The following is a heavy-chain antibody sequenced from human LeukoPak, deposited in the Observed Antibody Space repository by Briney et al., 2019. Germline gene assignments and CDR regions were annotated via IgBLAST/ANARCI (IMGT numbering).Heavy chain of an antibody. Sequence: KSSETLSLTCTVSGGSISSYYWSWIRQPAGKGLEWIVRIYTSGSTNYNPSLKSRVTISVDKSKNQFSLKLSSVTAADTAVYYCARDNRIVVVPAAMSTAGYYYYMDVWGKGTTVTVSS. V-gene: IGHV4-4*07. J-gene: IGHJ6*03. CDR3: ARDNRIVVVPAAMSTAGYYYYMDV. CDR2: IYTSGST. D-gene: IGHD2-2*01. CDR1: GGSISSYY.